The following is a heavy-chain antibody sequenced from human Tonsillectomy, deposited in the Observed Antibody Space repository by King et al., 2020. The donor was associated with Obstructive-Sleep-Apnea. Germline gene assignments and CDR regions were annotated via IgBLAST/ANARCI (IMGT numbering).Heavy chain of an antibody. Sequence: EVQLVESGGGLVQPGGSLRLSCAASGFTFSYYAMGWVRQAPGKGLEWVSSISGSAGSTYYADSVKGRFTISRDNSENTLYLQMNSLRAEDTAVFYCTKERIYGDYGPGFVSGDYWGQGTLVTVSS. V-gene: IGHV3-23*04. D-gene: IGHD4-17*01. CDR1: GFTFSYYA. J-gene: IGHJ4*02. CDR2: ISGSAGST. CDR3: TKERIYGDYGPGFVSGDY.